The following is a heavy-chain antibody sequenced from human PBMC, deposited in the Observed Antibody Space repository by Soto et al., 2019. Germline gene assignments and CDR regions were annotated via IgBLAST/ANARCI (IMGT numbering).Heavy chain of an antibody. CDR2: ISDRGDET. J-gene: IGHJ4*02. V-gene: IGHV3-23*01. Sequence: PGGSLRLSCAASGFIFSNQAMCWVRQGPGKGLEWVSCISDRGDETFFLDSVKGRFASRDNAKNSVYLEMNSLSAEDTAVYYCARESEDLTSNFDYWGQGTLVTVSS. CDR3: ARESEDLTSNFDY. CDR1: GFIFSNQA.